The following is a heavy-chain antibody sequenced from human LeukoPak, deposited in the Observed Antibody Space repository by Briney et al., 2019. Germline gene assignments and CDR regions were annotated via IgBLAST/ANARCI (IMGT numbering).Heavy chain of an antibody. Sequence: GGSLRLSCSASRFTFSSSLMFWVRQAPGKGLEYVAAISGNGGSTYHADTVYGRFTISRDNPKNPLYLQMTSLRAEDTALYYCVKYNGQGGFDYWGQGTLVTVSS. J-gene: IGHJ4*02. D-gene: IGHD1-26*01. CDR3: VKYNGQGGFDY. V-gene: IGHV3-64D*09. CDR2: ISGNGGST. CDR1: RFTFSSSL.